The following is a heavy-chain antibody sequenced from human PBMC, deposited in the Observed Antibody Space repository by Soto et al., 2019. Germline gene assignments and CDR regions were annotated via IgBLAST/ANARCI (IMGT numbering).Heavy chain of an antibody. V-gene: IGHV3-33*01. J-gene: IGHJ4*02. CDR1: GFTFSSYG. D-gene: IGHD3-22*01. CDR2: IWYDGSNK. CDR3: ARGGYYYDSSVLDY. Sequence: QVQLVESGGGVVQPGRSLRLSCAASGFTFSSYGMHWVRQAPGKGLEWVAVIWYDGSNKYYADSVKGRFTISRDNSKNTVYRQMNSLRAEDTAVYYCARGGYYYDSSVLDYWGQGTLVTVSS.